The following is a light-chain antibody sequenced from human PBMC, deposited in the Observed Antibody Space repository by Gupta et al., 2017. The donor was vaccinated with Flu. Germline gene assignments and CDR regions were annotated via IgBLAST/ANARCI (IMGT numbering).Light chain of an antibody. Sequence: VTLGQPASISCRARQGLVYSDGNTYLHWFQQRPGQTPRRLIHLVSYRDSGVPDRFSGSGSGTYFTLKISRVEADDVGIYFCMQGAHWPWTFSQGTKVEVK. J-gene: IGKJ1*01. V-gene: IGKV2-30*01. CDR3: MQGAHWPWT. CDR2: LVS. CDR1: QGLVYSDGNTY.